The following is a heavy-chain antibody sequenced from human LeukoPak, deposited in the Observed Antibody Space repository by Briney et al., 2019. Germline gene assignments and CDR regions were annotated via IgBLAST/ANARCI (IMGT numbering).Heavy chain of an antibody. CDR3: ARTVRGVIRFDP. CDR1: GYTFTSYY. D-gene: IGHD3-10*01. CDR2: INPNSGGT. J-gene: IGHJ5*02. Sequence: ASVKVSCKASGYTFTSYYMHWVRQAPGQGLEWMGWINPNSGGTNYAQKFQGRVTMTRDTSISTAYMELSRLRSDDTAVYYCARTVRGVIRFDPWGQGTLVTVSS. V-gene: IGHV1-2*02.